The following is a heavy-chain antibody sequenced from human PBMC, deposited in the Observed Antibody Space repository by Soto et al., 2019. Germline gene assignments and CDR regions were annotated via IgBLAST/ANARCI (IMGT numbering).Heavy chain of an antibody. D-gene: IGHD2-15*01. CDR1: GYSFTSYW. Sequence: EVQLVQSGAEVKKPGESLKISCKGSGYSFTSYWIGWVRQMPGKGLEWMGTIYPDDSETRNSPSFQGQVTISADKSINTAYLQWSSLKASDTAMYYCARSCTGDSCAHGMDVWGQGTTVTVSS. J-gene: IGHJ6*02. CDR3: ARSCTGDSCAHGMDV. V-gene: IGHV5-51*01. CDR2: IYPDDSET.